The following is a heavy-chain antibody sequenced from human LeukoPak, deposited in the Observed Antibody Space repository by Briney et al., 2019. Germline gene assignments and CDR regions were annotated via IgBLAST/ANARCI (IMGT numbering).Heavy chain of an antibody. CDR1: GFTVSSNY. J-gene: IGHJ4*02. CDR3: ARDYCYDSSGYYGDY. Sequence: GGSLRLSCAASGFTVSSNYMSWVRQAPGKGLEWVSVIYSGGSTYYADSVKGRFTISRDNSKNTLYLQMNSLRAEDTAVYYCARDYCYDSSGYYGDYWGQGTLVTVSS. D-gene: IGHD3-22*01. CDR2: IYSGGST. V-gene: IGHV3-53*01.